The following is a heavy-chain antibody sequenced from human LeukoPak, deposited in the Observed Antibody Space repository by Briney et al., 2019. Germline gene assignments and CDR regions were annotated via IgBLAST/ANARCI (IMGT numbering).Heavy chain of an antibody. J-gene: IGHJ5*02. Sequence: GASVKVSCKASGYTFTGYYMHWVRQAPGQGLEWMGWINPNSGGTNYAQKFQGRVTMTRDTSISTAYMELSRLRSDDTAVYYCAGDAHCSSTSCYVAWFDPWGQGTLVTVSS. CDR2: INPNSGGT. CDR1: GYTFTGYY. CDR3: AGDAHCSSTSCYVAWFDP. D-gene: IGHD2-2*01. V-gene: IGHV1-2*02.